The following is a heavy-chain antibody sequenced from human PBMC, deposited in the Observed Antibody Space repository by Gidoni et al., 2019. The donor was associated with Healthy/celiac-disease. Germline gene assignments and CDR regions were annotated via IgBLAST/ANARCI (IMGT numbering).Heavy chain of an antibody. CDR2: IVVGSGNT. CDR1: GFTFTSSA. CDR3: AASDGPDFWSGYQTAGDYYYGMDV. D-gene: IGHD3-3*01. Sequence: QMQLVQSGPEVKKPGTSVKVSCKASGFTFTSSAMQWVRQARGQRLEWIGWIVVGSGNTNYAQKFQERVTITRDMSTSTAYMELSSLRSEDTAVYYCAASDGPDFWSGYQTAGDYYYGMDVWGQGTTVTVSS. J-gene: IGHJ6*02. V-gene: IGHV1-58*02.